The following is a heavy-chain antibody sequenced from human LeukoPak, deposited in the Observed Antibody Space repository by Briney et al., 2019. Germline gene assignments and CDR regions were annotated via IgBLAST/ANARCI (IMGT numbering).Heavy chain of an antibody. CDR2: INPNSGGT. CDR1: GYTFTGYY. Sequence: ASVMVSCKASGYTFTGYYMHWVRQAPGQGLEWMGRINPNSGGTNYAQKFQGRVTMTRDTSISTAYMELSRLRSDDTAVYYCARGYDYYDSSGTFYYWGQGTLVTVSS. J-gene: IGHJ4*02. CDR3: ARGYDYYDSSGTFYY. V-gene: IGHV1-2*06. D-gene: IGHD3-22*01.